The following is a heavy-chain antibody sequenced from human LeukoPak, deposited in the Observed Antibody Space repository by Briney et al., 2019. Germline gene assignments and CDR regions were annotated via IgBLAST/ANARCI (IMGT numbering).Heavy chain of an antibody. CDR2: IYPADSDT. J-gene: IGHJ4*02. CDR1: GYSFTSYW. Sequence: GESLRISCKSSGYSFTSYWIGWVRQMPGKGLEWMGIIYPADSDTRYSPSFQGQVTISADKSISTAYLQWTSLKASDTAMYYCARQQWPYYFDHWGQGTLVTVSS. V-gene: IGHV5-51*01. CDR3: ARQQWPYYFDH. D-gene: IGHD6-19*01.